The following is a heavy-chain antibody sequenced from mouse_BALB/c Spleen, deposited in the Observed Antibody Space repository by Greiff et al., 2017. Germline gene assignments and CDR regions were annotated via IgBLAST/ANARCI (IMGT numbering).Heavy chain of an antibody. J-gene: IGHJ3*01. V-gene: IGHV3-8*02. D-gene: IGHD1-1*01. CDR2: ISYSGST. CDR1: GDSITSGY. Sequence: EVQRVESGPSLVKPSQTLSLTCSVTGDSITSGYWNWIRKFPGNKLEYMGYISYSGSTYYNPSLKSRISITRDTSKNQYYLQLNSVTTEDTATYYCARSHYYGRAWFAYWGQGTLVTVSA. CDR3: ARSHYYGRAWFAY.